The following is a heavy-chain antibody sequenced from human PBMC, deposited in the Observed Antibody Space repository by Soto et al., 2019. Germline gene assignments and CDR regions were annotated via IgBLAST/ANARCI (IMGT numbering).Heavy chain of an antibody. D-gene: IGHD2-8*01. CDR2: ISSSSSYI. V-gene: IGHV3-21*01. CDR1: GFTFSSYS. J-gene: IGHJ6*02. CDR3: ARDRRIVLMVYPWGYYYYGMDV. Sequence: EVQLVESGGGLVKPGGSLRLSCAASGFTFSSYSMNWVRQAPGKGLEWVSSISSSSSYIYYADSVKGRFTISRDNAKNSLYLQLNSLSAEETAVYYCARDRRIVLMVYPWGYYYYGMDVWGQGTTVTVSS.